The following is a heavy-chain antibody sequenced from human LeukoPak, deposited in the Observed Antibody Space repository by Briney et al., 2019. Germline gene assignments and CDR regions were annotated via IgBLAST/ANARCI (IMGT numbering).Heavy chain of an antibody. CDR2: IYTSGST. Sequence: SETLSLTCTVSGGSISSYYWSWIRQPAGKGLEWIGRIYTSGSTNYNPSLRSRVTMSVDTSKNQFSLKLSSVTAADTAVYYCARAIAARRMDYYYYYMDVWGKGTTVTASS. V-gene: IGHV4-4*07. CDR3: ARAIAARRMDYYYYYMDV. D-gene: IGHD6-6*01. CDR1: GGSISSYY. J-gene: IGHJ6*03.